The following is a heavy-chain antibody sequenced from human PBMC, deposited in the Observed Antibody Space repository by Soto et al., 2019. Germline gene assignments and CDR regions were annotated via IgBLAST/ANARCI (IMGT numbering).Heavy chain of an antibody. CDR3: ARLEAVGATTIDFDY. D-gene: IGHD1-26*01. CDR2: IYYIGST. CDR1: GGSISSGGYY. J-gene: IGHJ4*02. Sequence: QVQLQESGPGLVKPSQTLSLTCTVSGGSISSGGYYWSWIRQHPGKGLEWIGYIYYIGSTYYNPSLKSRVTITVDTSKNQFSLKLSSVTAADTAVYYCARLEAVGATTIDFDYWGQGTLVTVSS. V-gene: IGHV4-31*03.